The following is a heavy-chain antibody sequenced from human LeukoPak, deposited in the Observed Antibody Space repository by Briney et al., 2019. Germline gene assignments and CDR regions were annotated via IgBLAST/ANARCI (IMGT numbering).Heavy chain of an antibody. CDR2: IYSGGFT. D-gene: IGHD3-22*01. Sequence: PGGSLRLSCAASGFTISNNYIRWLRQAPGKGLEWVSHIYSGGFTQFAGSVRGRFTMSRDSSKNTLYLQMNSLRAEDTAVYYCAKSGPRGYFFDYWGQGTLVTVSS. CDR3: AKSGPRGYFFDY. CDR1: GFTISNNY. J-gene: IGHJ4*02. V-gene: IGHV3-66*01.